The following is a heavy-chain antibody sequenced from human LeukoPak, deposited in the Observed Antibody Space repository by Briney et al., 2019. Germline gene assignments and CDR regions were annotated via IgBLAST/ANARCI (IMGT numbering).Heavy chain of an antibody. V-gene: IGHV4-4*07. CDR1: GGSISGYY. D-gene: IGHD3-3*01. Sequence: SETLSFTCTVSGGSISGYYWSWIRQPAGEGLEWIGRIYTSGSTNHNPSLKSRVTMSVDTSKNQFSLRLSSVTAADTAVYYCARQGGRITIFGVVDDAFDIWGQGTMVTVSS. CDR2: IYTSGST. J-gene: IGHJ3*02. CDR3: ARQGGRITIFGVVDDAFDI.